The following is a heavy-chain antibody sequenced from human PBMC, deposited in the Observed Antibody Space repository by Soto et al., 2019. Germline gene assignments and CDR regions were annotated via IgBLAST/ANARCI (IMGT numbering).Heavy chain of an antibody. CDR2: IIPIFGTA. Sequence: QVQLVQSGAEVKKPGSSVKVSCKASGGTFSSYAISWVRQAPGQGLEWMGGIIPIFGTANYAQKFQGRVTITADESTSTAYMELSSLRSEDTAVYYCARGPADYDILTGYNYYYGMDVWGQGTTVTVSS. J-gene: IGHJ6*02. CDR1: GGTFSSYA. V-gene: IGHV1-69*12. CDR3: ARGPADYDILTGYNYYYGMDV. D-gene: IGHD3-9*01.